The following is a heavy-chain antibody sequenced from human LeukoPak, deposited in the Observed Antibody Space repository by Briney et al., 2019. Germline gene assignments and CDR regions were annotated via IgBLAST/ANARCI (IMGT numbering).Heavy chain of an antibody. D-gene: IGHD3-9*01. CDR3: ARVGYDILTGYFDY. J-gene: IGHJ4*02. V-gene: IGHV3-21*01. CDR2: ISSSSSYI. CDR1: GFTFSSYS. Sequence: GGSLRLSCAASGFTFSSYSMNWVRQARGNGLEWVSSISSSSSYIYYADSVKGRFTISRDNAKNSLYLQTNSLRAEDTAVYYCARVGYDILTGYFDYWGQGTLVTVSS.